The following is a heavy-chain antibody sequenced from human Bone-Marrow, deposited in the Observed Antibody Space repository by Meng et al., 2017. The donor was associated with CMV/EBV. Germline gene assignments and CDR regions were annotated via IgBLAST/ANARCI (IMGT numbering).Heavy chain of an antibody. CDR2: IIPIFGTA. J-gene: IGHJ6*02. D-gene: IGHD3-3*01. CDR1: GGTFSSYA. CDR3: ARGFSLEWLPIRMGYYYYGMDV. V-gene: IGHV1-69*13. Sequence: VKVSCKASGGTFSSYAISWVRQAPGQGLEWMGGIIPIFGTANYAQKFQGRVTITTDESTSTAYMELSSLRSEDTAVYYCARGFSLEWLPIRMGYYYYGMDVWGQGTTVTVSS.